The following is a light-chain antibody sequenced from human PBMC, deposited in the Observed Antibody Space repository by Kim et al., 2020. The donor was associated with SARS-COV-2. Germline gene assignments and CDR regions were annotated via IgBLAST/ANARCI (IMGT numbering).Light chain of an antibody. CDR2: DAS. V-gene: IGKV1-5*01. Sequence: SASVGDRGTITCRASQNIDNYLAWFQQKPEKAPKLLIYDASSLESGVPSRFSGSGSGTEFTLTISSLQPDDFATYYCQQYNSYWTFGQGTKVDIK. J-gene: IGKJ1*01. CDR3: QQYNSYWT. CDR1: QNIDNY.